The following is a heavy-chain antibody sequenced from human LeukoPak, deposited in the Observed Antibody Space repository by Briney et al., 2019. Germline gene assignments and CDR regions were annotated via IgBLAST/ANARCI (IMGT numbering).Heavy chain of an antibody. J-gene: IGHJ4*02. CDR2: ISGSGGST. D-gene: IGHD6-19*01. CDR3: AKDGIAVAGTRRGYYFDY. Sequence: GGSLRLSCAASGFTVSSNYMSWVRQAPGKGLKWVSAISGSGGSTYYADSVKGRFTISRDNSKNTLYLQMNSLRAEDTAVYYCAKDGIAVAGTRRGYYFDYWGQGTLVTVSS. CDR1: GFTVSSNY. V-gene: IGHV3-23*01.